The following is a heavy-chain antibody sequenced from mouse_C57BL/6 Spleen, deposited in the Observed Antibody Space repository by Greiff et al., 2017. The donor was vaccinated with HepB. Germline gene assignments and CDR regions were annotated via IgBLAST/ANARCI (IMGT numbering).Heavy chain of an antibody. D-gene: IGHD1-1*01. CDR2: ISYSGST. J-gene: IGHJ1*03. CDR1: GYSITSGYD. Sequence: EVKLQESGPGMVKPSQSLSLTCTVTGYSITSGYDWHWIRHFPGNKLEWMGYISYSGSTNYNPSLKSRISITHDTSKNHFFLKLNSVTTEDTATYYCARGGAYGSRYWYFDVWGTGTTVTVSS. V-gene: IGHV3-1*01. CDR3: ARGGAYGSRYWYFDV.